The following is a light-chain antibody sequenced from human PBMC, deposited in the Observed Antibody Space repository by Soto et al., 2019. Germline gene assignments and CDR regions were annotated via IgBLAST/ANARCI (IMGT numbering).Light chain of an antibody. CDR2: GAS. J-gene: IGKJ4*01. V-gene: IGKV3-15*01. CDR1: QGINRK. CDR3: QQYHPWPVT. Sequence: IVMPQSPATLSVSPGERVTFSCRASQGINRKLAWYQHKAGQAPRLLISGASTGATGIPARFSGRGAGTEFTRTINSLQSEESAVYHCQQYHPWPVTFGGGTKVEIK.